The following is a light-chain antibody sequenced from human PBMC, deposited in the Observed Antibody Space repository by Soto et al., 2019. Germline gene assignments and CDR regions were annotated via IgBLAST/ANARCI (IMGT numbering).Light chain of an antibody. CDR1: QSVSSSY. J-gene: IGKJ2*01. V-gene: IGKV3-20*01. CDR3: QQYGSSPYT. Sequence: EIVLTQSPGTLSLSPGERATLSCRASQSVSSSYLAWYQQKPGQAPRLLIYGASSRATGVPDRFSGSGSGTGFTLTISRLEPEEFAVSYCQQYGSSPYTFGQGTKLEIK. CDR2: GAS.